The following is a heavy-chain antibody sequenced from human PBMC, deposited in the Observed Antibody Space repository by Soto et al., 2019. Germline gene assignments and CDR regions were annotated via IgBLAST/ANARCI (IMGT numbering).Heavy chain of an antibody. V-gene: IGHV1-69*01. CDR3: ALPSSSSRGAYYYYGMDV. D-gene: IGHD6-6*01. Sequence: QVQLVQSGAEVKKPGSSVKVSCKASGGTFSSYAISWVRQAPGQGLEWMRGIIPIFGTANYAQKFQGRVTITADESTSTAYMELSSLRSEDTAVYYCALPSSSSRGAYYYYGMDVWGQGTTVTVSS. J-gene: IGHJ6*02. CDR2: IIPIFGTA. CDR1: GGTFSSYA.